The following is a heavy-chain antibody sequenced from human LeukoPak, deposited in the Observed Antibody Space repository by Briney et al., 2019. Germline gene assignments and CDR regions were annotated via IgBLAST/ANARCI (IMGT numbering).Heavy chain of an antibody. J-gene: IGHJ4*02. Sequence: ASVKVSCKASGYTFTSYGISWVRQAPGQGLEWMGWISAYNGNTNYAQKLQGRVTMTTDTSTSTAYMELRSLRSDDTAVYYCARDRDCSSTSCYSRWWGYWGQGALVTVSS. V-gene: IGHV1-18*01. CDR2: ISAYNGNT. CDR3: ARDRDCSSTSCYSRWWGY. CDR1: GYTFTSYG. D-gene: IGHD2-2*02.